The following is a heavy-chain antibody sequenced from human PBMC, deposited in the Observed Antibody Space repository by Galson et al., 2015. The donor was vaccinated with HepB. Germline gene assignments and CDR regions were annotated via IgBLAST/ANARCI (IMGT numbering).Heavy chain of an antibody. CDR2: IYPGDSDT. CDR3: ARQSSQFYSSSWPAFDY. CDR1: GYSFTSYW. D-gene: IGHD6-13*01. V-gene: IGHV5-51*01. Sequence: QSGAEVKKPGESLKISCKGSGYSFTSYWIGWVRQMPGKGLEWMGIIYPGDSDTRYSPSFQGQVTISADKSISTAYLQWSSLKASDTAMYYCARQSSQFYSSSWPAFDYWGQGTLVTVSS. J-gene: IGHJ4*02.